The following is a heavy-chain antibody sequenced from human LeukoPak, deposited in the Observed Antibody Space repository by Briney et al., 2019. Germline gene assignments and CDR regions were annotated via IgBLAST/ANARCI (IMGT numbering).Heavy chain of an antibody. CDR1: GASISSYF. Sequence: SETLSPTCTVSGASISSYFWTWIRQPAGKGLEWIGRIYTSGSTDYNPSLESRVTMSLDTSRNQFSLKLSTVTAADTAVYYCARKDGDYWGQGTLVTVSS. CDR2: IYTSGST. CDR3: ARKDGDY. V-gene: IGHV4-4*07. J-gene: IGHJ4*02.